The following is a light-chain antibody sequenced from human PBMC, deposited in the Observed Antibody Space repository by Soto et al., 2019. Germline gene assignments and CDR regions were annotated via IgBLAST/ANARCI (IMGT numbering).Light chain of an antibody. J-gene: IGKJ1*01. Sequence: DSQMTQYPYTLSGSVGDRVTITCRASQTISSWLAWYQQKPGKAPKLLIYKASTLKSGVPSRFSGSGSGTEFTLTISSLQPDDFAPYYCQHYNSYSAPFGQGTNV. CDR2: KAS. CDR1: QTISSW. CDR3: QHYNSYSAP. V-gene: IGKV1-5*03.